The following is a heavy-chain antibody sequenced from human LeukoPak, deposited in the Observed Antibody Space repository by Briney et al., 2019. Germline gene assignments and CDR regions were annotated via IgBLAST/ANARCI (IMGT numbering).Heavy chain of an antibody. D-gene: IGHD2-21*02. CDR3: ARKEVVTEKVDY. J-gene: IGHJ4*02. CDR1: GGSISSGDYY. CDR2: IYYSGST. V-gene: IGHV4-30-4*01. Sequence: SETLSLTCTVSGGSISSGDYYWSWIRQPPGKGLEWIGYIYYSGSTYYNPSLKSRVTISVDTSKNQFSLKLSSVTAADTAVYYCARKEVVTEKVDYWGQGTLVTVSS.